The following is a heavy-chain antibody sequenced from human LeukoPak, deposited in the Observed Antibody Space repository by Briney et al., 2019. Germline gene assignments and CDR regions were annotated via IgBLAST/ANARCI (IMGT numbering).Heavy chain of an antibody. Sequence: PGGSLRLSCAASGFTFSNYGMHWVRQAPGKGLEWVALIRFDGANKYYADSVKGRFTISRDNSKSTLYLQMNSLRAEDTAVYYCAKSTNGNPDAFDIWGQGTMVTVSS. CDR3: AKSTNGNPDAFDI. J-gene: IGHJ3*02. D-gene: IGHD2-8*01. V-gene: IGHV3-30*02. CDR1: GFTFSNYG. CDR2: IRFDGANK.